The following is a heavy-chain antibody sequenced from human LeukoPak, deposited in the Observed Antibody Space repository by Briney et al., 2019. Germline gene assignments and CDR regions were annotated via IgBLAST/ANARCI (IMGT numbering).Heavy chain of an antibody. CDR2: ISSSGSTI. J-gene: IGHJ4*02. V-gene: IGHV3-48*03. Sequence: GGSLRLSCAASGFTFSSYEMNWVRQAPGKGLEWVSYISSSGSTIYYADSVKGRFTISRDNGKNSLYLQMDSLRVEDTAIYYCVRRFDCWGQGTLVTVSS. CDR3: VRRFDC. CDR1: GFTFSSYE.